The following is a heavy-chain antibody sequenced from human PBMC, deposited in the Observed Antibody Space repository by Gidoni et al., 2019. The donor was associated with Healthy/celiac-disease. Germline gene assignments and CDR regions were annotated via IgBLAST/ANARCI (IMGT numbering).Heavy chain of an antibody. CDR2: IWYDGSNK. CDR3: ARGHDSSGYYVDAFDI. J-gene: IGHJ3*02. Sequence: QVQLVESGGGVVQPGRSLRLPCAALGFTFSSYGMHWVRQAPGKGLEWVAVIWYDGSNKYYADSVKGRFTISRDNSKNTLYLQMNSLRAEDTAVYYCARGHDSSGYYVDAFDIWGQGTMVTVSS. CDR1: GFTFSSYG. D-gene: IGHD3-22*01. V-gene: IGHV3-33*01.